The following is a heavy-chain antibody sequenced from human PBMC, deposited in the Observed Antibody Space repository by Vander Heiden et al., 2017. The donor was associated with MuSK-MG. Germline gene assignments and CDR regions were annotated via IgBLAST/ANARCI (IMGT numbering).Heavy chain of an antibody. D-gene: IGHD3-10*01. V-gene: IGHV3-53*01. J-gene: IGHJ4*02. Sequence: EVWPVGPGGGSSQRGGSLSSSCAASGFTIISNYVRWVRQAPGKGLEWVSVIYSGGSTYYADSVKGRFTISRDDSKNTVYLQMNSLRAEDTAVYYCTREGRELTFDYWGQGTQVTVTP. CDR1: GFTIISNY. CDR3: TREGRELTFDY. CDR2: IYSGGST.